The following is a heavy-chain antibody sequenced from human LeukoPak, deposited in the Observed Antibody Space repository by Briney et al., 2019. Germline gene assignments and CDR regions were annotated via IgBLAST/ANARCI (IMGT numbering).Heavy chain of an antibody. CDR2: IYYSGST. V-gene: IGHV4-59*01. D-gene: IGHD6-19*01. CDR1: GGSISSYY. Sequence: SETLSLTCTVSGGSISSYYWSWIRQPPGKGLEWIGYIYYSGSTNYNPSLKSRVTISVDTSKNQFSLKLSSVTAADTAVYYCARGKAVAGKDYYYGMDVWGQGTTVTVSS. J-gene: IGHJ6*02. CDR3: ARGKAVAGKDYYYGMDV.